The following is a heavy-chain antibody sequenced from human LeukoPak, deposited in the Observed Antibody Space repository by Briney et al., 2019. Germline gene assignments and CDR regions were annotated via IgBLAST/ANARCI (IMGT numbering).Heavy chain of an antibody. J-gene: IGHJ4*02. CDR2: IYHSGST. V-gene: IGHV4-38-2*02. CDR3: ARIRLYEFDMDSSGYYDY. D-gene: IGHD3-22*01. CDR1: GYSISSGYY. Sequence: SETLSLTCTVSGYSISSGYYWGWIRQPPGKGLEWIGSIYHSGSTYYNPSLKSRVTISVDTSKNQFSLKLSSVTAADTAVYYCARIRLYEFDMDSSGYYDYWGQGTLVTVSS.